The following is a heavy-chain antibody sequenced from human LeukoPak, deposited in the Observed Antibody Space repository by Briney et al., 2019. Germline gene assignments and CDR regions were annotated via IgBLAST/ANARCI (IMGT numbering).Heavy chain of an antibody. V-gene: IGHV1-69*05. D-gene: IGHD6-13*01. CDR2: IIPIFGTA. CDR3: ARGRQQLVPFDY. CDR1: GGTFSSYA. J-gene: IGHJ4*02. Sequence: SVKVSCKASGGTFSSYAISWVRQAPGQGLEWMGGIIPIFGTANYAQKFQGRVTITTGESTSTAYMELSSLRSEDTAVYYCARGRQQLVPFDYWGQGTLVTVSS.